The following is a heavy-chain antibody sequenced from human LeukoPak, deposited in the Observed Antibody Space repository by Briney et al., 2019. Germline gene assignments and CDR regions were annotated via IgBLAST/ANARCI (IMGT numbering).Heavy chain of an antibody. CDR3: ARDKPRLRDAFDI. V-gene: IGHV4-39*07. Sequence: SETLSLTCTVSGGSISSSSYYWGWIRQPPGKGLEWIGSIYYSGSTYYNPSLKSRVTISVDTSKNQFSLKLSSVTAADTAVYYCARDKPRLRDAFDIWGQGTMVTVSS. CDR2: IYYSGST. D-gene: IGHD2-21*01. CDR1: GGSISSSSYY. J-gene: IGHJ3*02.